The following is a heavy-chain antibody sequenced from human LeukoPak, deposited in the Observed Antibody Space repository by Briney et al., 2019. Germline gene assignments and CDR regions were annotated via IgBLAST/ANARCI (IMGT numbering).Heavy chain of an antibody. D-gene: IGHD3-22*01. J-gene: IGHJ4*02. V-gene: IGHV3-43D*03. CDR2: ISWDGGST. CDR1: GFTFDDYA. Sequence: GGSLRLSCAASGFTFDDYAMHWVRQAPGKGLEWVSLISWDGGSTYYADSVKGRFTISRDNSKNSLYLQMNSLRAEDTALYYCAKGSVYDSSGYYADYWGQGTLVTVSS. CDR3: AKGSVYDSSGYYADY.